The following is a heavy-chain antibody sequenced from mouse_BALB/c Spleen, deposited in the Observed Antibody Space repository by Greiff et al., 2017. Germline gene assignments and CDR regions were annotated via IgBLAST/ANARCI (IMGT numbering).Heavy chain of an antibody. D-gene: IGHD2-2*01. CDR1: GYTFTDYN. CDR3: ARGYGYGLAMDY. V-gene: IGHV1S29*02. CDR2: IYPYNGGT. J-gene: IGHJ4*01. Sequence: EVKLEESGPELVKPGASVKISCKASGYTFTDYNMHWVKQSHGKSLEWIGYIYPYNGGTGYNQKFKSKATLTVDNSSSTAYMELRSLTSEDSAVYYCARGYGYGLAMDYWGQGTSVTVSS.